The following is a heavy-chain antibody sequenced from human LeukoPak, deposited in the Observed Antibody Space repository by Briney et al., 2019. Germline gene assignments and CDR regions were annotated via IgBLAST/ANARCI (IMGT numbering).Heavy chain of an antibody. J-gene: IGHJ4*02. CDR2: IYWDDDK. D-gene: IGHD3-22*01. V-gene: IGHV2-5*02. CDR1: GFPLCTCGVG. CDR3: AHRLTYYYDSSGFDY. Sequence: ESGPTLVNPPQTLTLAGTFCGFPLCTCGVGVGWIRQPPGKALEWPALIYWDDDKRYSPSLKSRLTITKDTSNNQVVLTMTNMDPVDTATYYCAHRLTYYYDSSGFDYWGQGTLVTVSS.